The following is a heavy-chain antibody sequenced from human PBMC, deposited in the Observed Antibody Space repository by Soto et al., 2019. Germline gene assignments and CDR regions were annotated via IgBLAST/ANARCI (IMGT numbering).Heavy chain of an antibody. Sequence: QVQLVESGGGVVQPGRSLRLSCAASGFTFSSYAMHWVRQAPGKGLEWVAVISYDGSNKYYADSVKGRFTISRDNSKNTLYLQMNSLRAEDTAVHYCARAREEYIIRYNWFDPWGQGTLVTVSS. V-gene: IGHV3-30-3*01. CDR3: ARAREEYIIRYNWFDP. CDR1: GFTFSSYA. CDR2: ISYDGSNK. J-gene: IGHJ5*02. D-gene: IGHD1-1*01.